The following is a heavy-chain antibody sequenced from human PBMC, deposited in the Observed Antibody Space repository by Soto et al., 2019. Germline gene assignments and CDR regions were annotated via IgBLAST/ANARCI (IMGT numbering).Heavy chain of an antibody. J-gene: IGHJ5*02. V-gene: IGHV1-18*01. Sequence: QVQLVQSGAEVKKPGASVKVSCKASGYTFTSYGISWVRQAPGQGLEWMGWISAYNGNTNYAQKLQGRVTMTTDTSTSKAYMELRSLRSDATAVYYCARDGDIVVVPAAMRSNWFDPWGQGTLVTVSS. CDR1: GYTFTSYG. D-gene: IGHD2-2*01. CDR2: ISAYNGNT. CDR3: ARDGDIVVVPAAMRSNWFDP.